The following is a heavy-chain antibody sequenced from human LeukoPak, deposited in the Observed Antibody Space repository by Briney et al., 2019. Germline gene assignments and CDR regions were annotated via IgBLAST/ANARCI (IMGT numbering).Heavy chain of an antibody. D-gene: IGHD3-22*01. CDR3: ASHYYDSSGYYWDAFDI. CDR1: GYTFTSYD. J-gene: IGHJ3*02. CDR2: MNPNSGNT. Sequence: ASVKVSCKASGYTFTSYDINWVRQATGQGLEWMGWMNPNSGNTGYAQKFQGRVTMTRNTSISTAYMELSSLRSEDTAVYYCASHYYDSSGYYWDAFDIWGQGTMVTVSS. V-gene: IGHV1-8*01.